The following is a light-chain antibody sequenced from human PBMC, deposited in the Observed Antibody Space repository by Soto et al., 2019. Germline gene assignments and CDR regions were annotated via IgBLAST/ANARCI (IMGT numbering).Light chain of an antibody. J-gene: IGLJ1*01. CDR2: DDS. V-gene: IGLV3-21*02. Sequence: SYELTQPPSVSVAPGQTARITCGGNNIGSESVHWYQQRPGQAPVLVVYDDSDRPSGIPERFSGSNSGNTATLTISRVEAGDEADYYCQVWDRSSDLYVFGTGTQLTVL. CDR1: NIGSES. CDR3: QVWDRSSDLYV.